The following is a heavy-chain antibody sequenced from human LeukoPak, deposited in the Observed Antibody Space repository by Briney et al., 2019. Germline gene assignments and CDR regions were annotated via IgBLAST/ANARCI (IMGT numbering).Heavy chain of an antibody. D-gene: IGHD3-22*01. J-gene: IGHJ4*02. CDR1: GGSFSRYA. CDR2: IIPIFGTA. CDR3: ARGSGETGGYYYVY. Sequence: SVKVSCKASGGSFSRYAISWVRQAPGQGLEWMGGIIPIFGTANYAQKFQGRVTITADESTRTAYMELRTLRSEDTAIYYCARGSGETGGYYYVYWGRGTPVTVSS. V-gene: IGHV1-69*13.